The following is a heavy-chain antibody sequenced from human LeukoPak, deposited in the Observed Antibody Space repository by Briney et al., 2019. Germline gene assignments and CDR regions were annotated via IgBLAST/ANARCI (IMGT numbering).Heavy chain of an antibody. V-gene: IGHV1-2*02. J-gene: IGHJ5*02. CDR2: INPNSGGT. D-gene: IGHD3-3*01. Sequence: SVKVSCKASGYTFTGYYMHWVRQAPGQGLEWMGWINPNSGGTNYAQKFQGRVTMTRDTSISTAYMELSRLRSDDTAVYYCARVRIYDFWSGYYGSTAFDPWGQGTLVTVSS. CDR1: GYTFTGYY. CDR3: ARVRIYDFWSGYYGSTAFDP.